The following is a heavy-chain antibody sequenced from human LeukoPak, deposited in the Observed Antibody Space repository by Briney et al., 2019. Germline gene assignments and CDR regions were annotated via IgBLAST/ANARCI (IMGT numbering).Heavy chain of an antibody. D-gene: IGHD5-24*01. CDR2: IYSGGST. CDR3: ARDQDGYKY. V-gene: IGHV3-53*04. J-gene: IGHJ4*02. Sequence: GGSLRLSCAASGFTFSSYWMSWVRQAPGKGLEWVSVIYSGGSTYYADSVKGRFTISRHNSKNTLYLQMNSLRAEDTAVYYCARDQDGYKYWGQGTLVTVSS. CDR1: GFTFSSYW.